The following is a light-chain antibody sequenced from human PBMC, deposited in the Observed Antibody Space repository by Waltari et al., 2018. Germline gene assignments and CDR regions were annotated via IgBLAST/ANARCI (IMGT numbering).Light chain of an antibody. V-gene: IGKV3-20*01. CDR1: QSVSSSY. Sequence: EIVLTQSPGTLSLSPGERATLSCRASQSVSSSYLAWYQQKPGQAPRLLIYGASSRATGIPDRFSGSGSGPDFTLTISRLEPEDFAVYYCHQYYTSPRLTFGPGTKVDIK. CDR3: HQYYTSPRLT. J-gene: IGKJ3*01. CDR2: GAS.